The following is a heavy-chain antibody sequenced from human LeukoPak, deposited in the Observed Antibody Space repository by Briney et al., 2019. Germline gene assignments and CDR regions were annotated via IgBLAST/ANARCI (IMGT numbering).Heavy chain of an antibody. Sequence: TSQTLSLTCTVSGGSISSGGYYWSWIRQPAGKGLEWIGRIYTSGSTNYNPSLKSRVTMSVDTSKNQFSLKLSSVTAADTAVYYCASLPHLDYDSRVDTGDYWGQGTLVTVSS. J-gene: IGHJ4*02. CDR2: IYTSGST. V-gene: IGHV4-61*02. D-gene: IGHD3-22*01. CDR3: ASLPHLDYDSRVDTGDY. CDR1: GGSISSGGYY.